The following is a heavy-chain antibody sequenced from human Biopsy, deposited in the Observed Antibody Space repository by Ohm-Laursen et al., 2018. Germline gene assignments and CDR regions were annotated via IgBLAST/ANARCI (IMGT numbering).Heavy chain of an antibody. CDR2: IWYDGSSE. CDR3: AKQEGVAYGDIDY. CDR1: GFTFSVYA. V-gene: IGHV3-30*02. J-gene: IGHJ4*02. Sequence: GSLRLSCTASGFTFSVYAMHWVRQAPGKGLEWVAIIWYDGSSEYYADSVKGRFTISRDNSKNTVYLQMNSLRPEDTAVYYCAKQEGVAYGDIDYWGQGTLVTVSS. D-gene: IGHD3-10*01.